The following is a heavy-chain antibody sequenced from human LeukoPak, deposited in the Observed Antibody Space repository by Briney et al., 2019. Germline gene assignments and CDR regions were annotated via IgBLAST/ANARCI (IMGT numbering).Heavy chain of an antibody. Sequence: GGSLRLSCSASGFTFSSYAMHWVRQAPGKGLEYVSSISNDGRNTYYADSVKGRFTISRDNSKNTLYLQMSSLRAEDTAVYYCARDQEGFDYWGQGTLDTVSS. CDR1: GFTFSSYA. CDR3: ARDQEGFDY. CDR2: ISNDGRNT. V-gene: IGHV3-64D*06. J-gene: IGHJ4*02.